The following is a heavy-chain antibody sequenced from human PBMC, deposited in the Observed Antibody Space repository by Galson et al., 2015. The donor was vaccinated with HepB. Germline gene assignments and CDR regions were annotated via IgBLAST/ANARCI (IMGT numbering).Heavy chain of an antibody. V-gene: IGHV1-18*01. Sequence: SVKVSCKASGYTFTTYPISWVRQAPGQGLEWMGWISENNGNTNYAQKFQGRVTMTTDTSTGTAYMELRSLTSDDTAVYYCARESKYISSTFSYNWFDPCCQGTLVTVSA. CDR1: GYTFTTYP. D-gene: IGHD3-3*02. J-gene: IGHJ5*02. CDR3: ARESKYISSTFSYNWFDP. CDR2: ISENNGNT.